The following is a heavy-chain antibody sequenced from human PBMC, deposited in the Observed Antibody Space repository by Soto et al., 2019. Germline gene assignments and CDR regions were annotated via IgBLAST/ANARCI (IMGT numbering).Heavy chain of an antibody. CDR2: IYHSGST. Sequence: SETLSLTCAVSGGSISSSNWWSWVRQPPGKGLEWIGEIYHSGSTNYNPSLKSRVTISVDKSKNQFSLKLSSVTAADTAVYYCARGGSWYYYYGMDVWGQGTTVTVSS. D-gene: IGHD6-13*01. CDR3: ARGGSWYYYYGMDV. V-gene: IGHV4-4*02. CDR1: GGSISSSNW. J-gene: IGHJ6*02.